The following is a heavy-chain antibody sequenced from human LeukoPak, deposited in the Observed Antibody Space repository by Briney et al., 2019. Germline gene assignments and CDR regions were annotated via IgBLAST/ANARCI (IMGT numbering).Heavy chain of an antibody. CDR2: INPNSGGT. Sequence: PWASVKVSCKASGYTFTGYYMHWVRQAPGQGREWMGWINPNSGGTNYAQKFQGRVTMTRDTSISTAYMELSRLRSDDTAVYYCARELRLGELSFDYWGQGTLVTVSS. CDR1: GYTFTGYY. CDR3: ARELRLGELSFDY. V-gene: IGHV1-2*02. D-gene: IGHD3-16*02. J-gene: IGHJ4*02.